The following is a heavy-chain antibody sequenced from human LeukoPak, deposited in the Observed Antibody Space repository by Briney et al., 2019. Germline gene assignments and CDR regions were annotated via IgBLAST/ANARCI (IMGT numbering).Heavy chain of an antibody. V-gene: IGHV3-30*04. J-gene: IGHJ4*02. CDR3: AKDPAYYYVWGSFRPDPYFDY. CDR2: ISYDGSNK. D-gene: IGHD3-16*02. Sequence: GGSLRLSCAASGFTFSGYAMHWVRQAPGKGLEWVAAISYDGSNKYYANSVKGRFTISRDDSKNTLYLQMNSLGAEDTAVYYCAKDPAYYYVWGSFRPDPYFDYWGQGTLVTVSS. CDR1: GFTFSGYA.